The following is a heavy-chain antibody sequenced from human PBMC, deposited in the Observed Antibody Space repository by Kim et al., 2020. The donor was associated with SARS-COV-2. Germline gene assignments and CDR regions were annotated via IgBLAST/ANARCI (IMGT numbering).Heavy chain of an antibody. D-gene: IGHD6-19*01. Sequence: GGSLRLSCAVSGFTFRRFAMHWVRQAPGKGLEYVSGISRSGGRTYYANSLKGRFTISRDNSNNILYLQMDSLRVEDMAVYYCARGNIAVFPPRLNGMDVWGQGTTVSVSS. CDR1: GFTFRRFA. CDR3: ARGNIAVFPPRLNGMDV. CDR2: ISRSGGRT. J-gene: IGHJ6*02. V-gene: IGHV3-64*01.